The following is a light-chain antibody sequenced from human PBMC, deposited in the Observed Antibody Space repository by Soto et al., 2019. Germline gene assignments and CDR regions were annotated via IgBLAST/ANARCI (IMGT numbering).Light chain of an antibody. CDR2: GAA. CDR3: QQLNSFPIP. CDR1: QGISSF. Sequence: IQLTQSPSSLSASVGDRVTITCRASQGISSFLSWYQQNPGKAPKLLIYGAATLQSGVPSRFSGSGSGTDFPLTIDSLQPEDFATYYCQQLNSFPIPFGPGTKVDIK. V-gene: IGKV1-9*01. J-gene: IGKJ3*01.